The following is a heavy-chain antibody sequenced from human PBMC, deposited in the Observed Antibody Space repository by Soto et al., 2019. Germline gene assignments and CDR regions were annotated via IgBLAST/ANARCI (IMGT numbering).Heavy chain of an antibody. CDR3: ARDKPNYYDSSGYQGWFDP. D-gene: IGHD3-22*01. V-gene: IGHV1-69*01. CDR1: GGTFSSYA. Sequence: QVQLVQSGAEVKKPGSSVKVSCKASGGTFSSYAISWVRQAPGQGLEWMGGIIPIFGTANYAQKFRGRVTITADESTSTAYMELSSLRSEDTAVYYCARDKPNYYDSSGYQGWFDPWGQGTLVTVSS. CDR2: IIPIFGTA. J-gene: IGHJ5*02.